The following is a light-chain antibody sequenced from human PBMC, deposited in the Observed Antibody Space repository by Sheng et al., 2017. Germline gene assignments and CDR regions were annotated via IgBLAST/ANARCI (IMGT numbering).Light chain of an antibody. Sequence: EIVLTQSPATLSLSPGERATLSCRASQSVSTYLAWYQQKPGQAPRLLIYGASHRVTGIPDRFGGSGSGTDFTFTISRLEPEDFAVYYCQRYGTSPWTFGQGTKVEIK. CDR3: QRYGTSPWT. CDR1: QSVSTY. J-gene: IGKJ1*01. V-gene: IGKV3-20*01. CDR2: GAS.